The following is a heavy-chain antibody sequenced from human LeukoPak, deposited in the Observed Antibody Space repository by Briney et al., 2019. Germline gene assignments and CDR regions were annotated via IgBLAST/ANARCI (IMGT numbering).Heavy chain of an antibody. CDR3: ARDGDDTSGYFSPFDY. V-gene: IGHV3-53*01. CDR1: GFTVSSNY. D-gene: IGHD3-22*01. J-gene: IGHJ4*02. CDR2: IYSGGST. Sequence: GGSLRLSCAASGFTVSSNYMSWVRQAPGKGLEWVSVIYSGGSTYYADSVKGRFTISRDNSKNTLYLQMNSLRVDDTAVYYCARDGDDTSGYFSPFDYWGQGTLVTVSS.